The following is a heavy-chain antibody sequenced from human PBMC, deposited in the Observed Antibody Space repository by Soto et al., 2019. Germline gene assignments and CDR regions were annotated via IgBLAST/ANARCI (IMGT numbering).Heavy chain of an antibody. V-gene: IGHV1-69*01. D-gene: IGHD3-9*01. CDR2: IIPIFGTA. Sequence: QVQLVQSGAEVMKPGSSVKVSCKASGGTFSSYAISWVRQAPGQGLEWMGGIIPIFGTANYAQKFQGRVTMTADESTSTAYMELSSLRSEDTAVYYCATADDYDILTGSLSWFDPWGQGTLVTVSS. J-gene: IGHJ5*02. CDR1: GGTFSSYA. CDR3: ATADDYDILTGSLSWFDP.